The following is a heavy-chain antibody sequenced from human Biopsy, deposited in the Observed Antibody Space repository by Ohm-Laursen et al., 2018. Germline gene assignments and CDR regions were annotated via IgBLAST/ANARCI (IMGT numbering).Heavy chain of an antibody. CDR2: MHNSGST. V-gene: IGHV4-39*07. Sequence: SETLSLTCTVSGDSISSSNFYWAWIRQPPGKGLEWIGSMHNSGSTNYNPSLRSRVTISVDRSKNQFSLELSSVTAADTAVYYCARVGAGAPSIDYFDYWGQGALVTVSS. D-gene: IGHD1-26*01. CDR3: ARVGAGAPSIDYFDY. J-gene: IGHJ4*02. CDR1: GDSISSSNFY.